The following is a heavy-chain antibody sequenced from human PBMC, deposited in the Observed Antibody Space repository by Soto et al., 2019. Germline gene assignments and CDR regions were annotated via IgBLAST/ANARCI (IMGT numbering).Heavy chain of an antibody. CDR2: IYYSGST. CDR3: ARDRRGHFERWFDP. Sequence: QVQLQESGPGLVKPSQTLSLTCTVSGGSISSGGYYWSWIRQHPGKGLEWIGYIYYSGSTYYNPSLTSRVTXXVXTXXNQFSLKLSSVTAADTAVYYCARDRRGHFERWFDPWGQGTLVTVSS. J-gene: IGHJ5*02. V-gene: IGHV4-31*03. CDR1: GGSISSGGYY.